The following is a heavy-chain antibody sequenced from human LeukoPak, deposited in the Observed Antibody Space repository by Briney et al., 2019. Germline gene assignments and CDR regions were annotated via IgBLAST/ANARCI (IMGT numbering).Heavy chain of an antibody. D-gene: IGHD3-10*01. V-gene: IGHV3-30*18. CDR2: ILYDGSNK. CDR1: GFTFSAYA. CDR3: AKDYYGSGSYYTVDF. Sequence: GGSLRLSCAASGFTFSAYAMHCVRQPPGKGLEWVAVILYDGSNKYYADSVKGRFTISRDKSKNTLDLQMNSLRPEDTAVYYCAKDYYGSGSYYTVDFWGQGTLVTVSS. J-gene: IGHJ4*02.